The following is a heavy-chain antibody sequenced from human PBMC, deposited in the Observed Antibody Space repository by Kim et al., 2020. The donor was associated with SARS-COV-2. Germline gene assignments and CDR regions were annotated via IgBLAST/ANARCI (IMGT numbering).Heavy chain of an antibody. J-gene: IGHJ4*02. CDR3: ARVECTGGSCYYFDL. D-gene: IGHD2-15*01. CDR1: GGSISSRSHY. Sequence: SETLFLTCTVSGGSISSRSHYWGWIRQPPGRGLEWIANIFYRGNTYYNPALESRVGISVDTSKNQFALQLRSMSAADTAVYYCARVECTGGSCYYFDLWGQGTLVTVSS. V-gene: IGHV4-39*01. CDR2: IFYRGNT.